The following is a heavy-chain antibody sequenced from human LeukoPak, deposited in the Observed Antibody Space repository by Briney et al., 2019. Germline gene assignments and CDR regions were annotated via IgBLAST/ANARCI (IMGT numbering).Heavy chain of an antibody. CDR1: RFSFSSYD. D-gene: IGHD1-26*01. V-gene: IGHV3-7*01. CDR3: ARAWIVGATPCDY. J-gene: IGHJ4*02. CDR2: IKQDGSEK. Sequence: GGSLRLSCAGSRFSFSSYDMHWVRQAPGKGLEWVANIKQDGSEKYYVDSVKGRFTISRDNAKNSLYLQMNSLRAEDTAVYYCARAWIVGATPCDYWGQGTLVTVPS.